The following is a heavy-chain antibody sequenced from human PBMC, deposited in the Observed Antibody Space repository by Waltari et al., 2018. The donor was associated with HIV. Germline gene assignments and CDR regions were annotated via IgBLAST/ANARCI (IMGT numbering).Heavy chain of an antibody. CDR1: GYTFTAYY. J-gene: IGHJ4*02. Sequence: QVQLVQSGAEVTKPGASVNVSCKASGYTFTAYYMHWVRQAPGQGLEWMGRINLNSGDTNYGQKFQGRVTMTRDTSISTAYMELSRLRSDDTAVYYCARDSYYYDSSGFFPDFWGQGTLVTVSS. D-gene: IGHD3-22*01. V-gene: IGHV1-2*06. CDR3: ARDSYYYDSSGFFPDF. CDR2: INLNSGDT.